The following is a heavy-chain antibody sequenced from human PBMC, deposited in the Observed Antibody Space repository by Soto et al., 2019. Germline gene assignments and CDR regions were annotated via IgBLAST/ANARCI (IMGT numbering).Heavy chain of an antibody. D-gene: IGHD4-17*01. V-gene: IGHV1-46*03. Sequence: ASVKVSCKAPGYTFTIYYMHWVRQAPGQGLEWMGIINPSGGSTSYAQKFQGRVTMTRDTSTSTVYMELSSLRSEDTAVYYCARVKSTVWFDPWGQGTLVTVSS. J-gene: IGHJ5*02. CDR3: ARVKSTVWFDP. CDR2: INPSGGST. CDR1: GYTFTIYY.